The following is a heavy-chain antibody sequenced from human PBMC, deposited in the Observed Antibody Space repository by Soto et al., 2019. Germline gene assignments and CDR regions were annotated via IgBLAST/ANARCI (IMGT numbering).Heavy chain of an antibody. V-gene: IGHV1-18*01. CDR1: GYTFTRSG. Sequence: QVQLVQSGAEVKKPGASVKVSCKASGYTFTRSGISWVRQAPGQGLEWMGWISTYNGDTNYAQTFQGRVTMTTDTSTRTAYIELRSLISDDPAVYYCAREGVAPYYYSGMDVWGQGTPVTVSS. CDR2: ISTYNGDT. J-gene: IGHJ6*02. CDR3: AREGVAPYYYSGMDV. D-gene: IGHD5-12*01.